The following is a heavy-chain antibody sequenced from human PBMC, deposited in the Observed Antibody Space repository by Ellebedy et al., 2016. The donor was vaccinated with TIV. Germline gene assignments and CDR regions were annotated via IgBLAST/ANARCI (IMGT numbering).Heavy chain of an antibody. CDR1: GYTFSSYG. CDR3: AREWGFDN. V-gene: IGHV1-18*01. Sequence: AASVKVSCKASGYTFSSYGISWVRQAPGKGLEWMGWISDYNGNTKYAQKFRGRVTMTTDTSTSTAYMELRSLTSDDTAVYYCAREWGFDNWGQGTMVTVSS. CDR2: ISDYNGNT. J-gene: IGHJ3*02. D-gene: IGHD7-27*01.